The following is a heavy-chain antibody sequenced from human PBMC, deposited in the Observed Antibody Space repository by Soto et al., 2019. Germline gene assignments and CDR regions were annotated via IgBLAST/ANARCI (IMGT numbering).Heavy chain of an antibody. CDR2: IYYSGST. CDR1: GGSISSGDYY. V-gene: IGHV4-30-4*01. CDR3: ARVIAVGRFDP. D-gene: IGHD6-19*01. J-gene: IGHJ5*02. Sequence: QVQLQESGPGLVKPSQTLSLTCTVSGGSISSGDYYWSWIRQPPGKGLEWIGYIYYSGSTYYNPSLKSRVTISVDTSKDLFSLRLSSVTAADTAVYYCARVIAVGRFDPWGQGTLVTVSS.